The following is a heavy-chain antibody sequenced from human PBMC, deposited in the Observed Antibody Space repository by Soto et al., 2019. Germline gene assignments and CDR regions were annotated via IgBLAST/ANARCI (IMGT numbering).Heavy chain of an antibody. CDR1: GFTFSSYA. J-gene: IGHJ6*02. Sequence: GGSLRLSCAASGFTFSSYAMHWVRQAPGKGLEWVAVISYDGSNKYYADSLKGRFTISRDNSKITLYLQMNSLRAEDTAVYYCARDRFSRYYYYGMDVWGQGTTVTVSS. D-gene: IGHD6-13*01. CDR3: ARDRFSRYYYYGMDV. V-gene: IGHV3-30-3*01. CDR2: ISYDGSNK.